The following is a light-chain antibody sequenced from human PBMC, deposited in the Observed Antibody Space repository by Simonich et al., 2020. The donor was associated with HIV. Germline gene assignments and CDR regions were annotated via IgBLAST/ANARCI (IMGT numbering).Light chain of an antibody. CDR3: MQALQTPFT. Sequence: DVVMTQSPLSLPVTLGQPASISCRSSQSLLHSNGHNYLDWYLQKPGQSPQLLIYLGSNRASGVPDRFSGSGSGTDFTLKITRVEAEDVGVYYCMQALQTPFTFGPGTKVDI. CDR2: LGS. CDR1: QSLLHSNGHNY. J-gene: IGKJ3*01. V-gene: IGKV2-28*01.